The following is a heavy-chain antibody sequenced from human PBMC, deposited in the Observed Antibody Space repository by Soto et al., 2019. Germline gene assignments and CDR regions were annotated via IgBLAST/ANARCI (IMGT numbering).Heavy chain of an antibody. Sequence: ASVKVSCKASGYTFTSYGISWVRQAPGQGLEWMGWISAYNGNTNYAQKLQGRVTMTTDTSTSTAYMELRSLRSDDTAVYYCARDGSLRRGAQNYYGLDVWGQGTTVTVSS. D-gene: IGHD5-12*01. J-gene: IGHJ6*02. V-gene: IGHV1-18*01. CDR2: ISAYNGNT. CDR1: GYTFTSYG. CDR3: ARDGSLRRGAQNYYGLDV.